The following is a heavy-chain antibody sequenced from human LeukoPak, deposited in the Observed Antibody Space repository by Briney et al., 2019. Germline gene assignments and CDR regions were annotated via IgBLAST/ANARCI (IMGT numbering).Heavy chain of an antibody. CDR2: IYYSGST. J-gene: IGHJ4*02. D-gene: IGHD3-22*01. V-gene: IGHV4-39*07. CDR3: AGYDSSGDYFDY. CDR1: GGSISSSSYY. Sequence: SETLSLTCTVSGGSISSSSYYWGWIRQPPGKGLEWIGSIYYSGSTYYNPSLKSRVTISVDTSKNQFSLKLSSVTAADTAVYYCAGYDSSGDYFDYWGQGTLVTVSS.